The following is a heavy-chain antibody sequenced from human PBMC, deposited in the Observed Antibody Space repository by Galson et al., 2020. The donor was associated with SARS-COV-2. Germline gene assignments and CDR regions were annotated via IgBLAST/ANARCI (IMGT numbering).Heavy chain of an antibody. V-gene: IGHV1-18*01. D-gene: IGHD3-10*01. J-gene: IGHJ5*02. CDR3: ASTYIYGSGSYYNIDWFDP. CDR1: GYTFTSYG. CDR2: ISAYNGNT. Sequence: ASVKVSCKASGYTFTSYGISWVRQAPGQGLEWMGWISAYNGNTNYAQKLQGRVTMTTDTSTSTAYMELRSLRSDDTAVYYCASTYIYGSGSYYNIDWFDPWGQGTLVTVSS.